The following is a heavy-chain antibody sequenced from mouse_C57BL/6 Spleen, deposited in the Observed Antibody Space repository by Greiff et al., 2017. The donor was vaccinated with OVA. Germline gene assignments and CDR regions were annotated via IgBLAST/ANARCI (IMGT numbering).Heavy chain of an antibody. J-gene: IGHJ3*01. CDR2: IDPENGDT. CDR1: GFNIKDDY. V-gene: IGHV14-4*01. Sequence: VQLKQSGAELVRPGASVKLSCTASGFNIKDDYMHWVKQRPEQGLEWIGWIDPENGDTEYASKFQGKATITADTSSNTAYLQLSSLTSEDTAVYYCTTSGYGGVWFAYWGQGTLVTVSA. D-gene: IGHD3-1*01. CDR3: TTSGYGGVWFAY.